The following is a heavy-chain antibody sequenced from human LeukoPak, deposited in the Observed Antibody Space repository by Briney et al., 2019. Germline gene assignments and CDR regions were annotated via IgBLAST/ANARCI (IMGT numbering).Heavy chain of an antibody. Sequence: GGSLNIAFKGSGYSFTSYWIGWVRPMPGKGLEWMGIIYPGDSDTKYSPSVQGQVTISADKSINTAYLQWSSLKASDTAMYYCARPLVVVAATSAFDIWREGTMLTVSS. V-gene: IGHV5-51*01. D-gene: IGHD2-15*01. CDR3: ARPLVVVAATSAFDI. CDR2: IYPGDSDT. J-gene: IGHJ3*02. CDR1: GYSFTSYW.